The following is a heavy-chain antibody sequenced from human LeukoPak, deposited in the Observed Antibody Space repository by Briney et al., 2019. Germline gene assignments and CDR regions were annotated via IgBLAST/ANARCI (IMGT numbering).Heavy chain of an antibody. V-gene: IGHV3-15*01. Sequence: GGSLRLSCAASGFTFSNAWMSWVRQAPGKGLEWVGRIKSKTDGGTTDYAAPVKGRFTISRDDSKNTLYLQMNSLKTEDTAVYYCTTDHAGYCSGGSCYLSWGQGTLVTVSS. D-gene: IGHD2-15*01. CDR2: IKSKTDGGTT. J-gene: IGHJ4*02. CDR1: GFTFSNAW. CDR3: TTDHAGYCSGGSCYLS.